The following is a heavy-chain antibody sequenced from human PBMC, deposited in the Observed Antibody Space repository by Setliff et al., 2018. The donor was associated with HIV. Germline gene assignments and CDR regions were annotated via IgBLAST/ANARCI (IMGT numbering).Heavy chain of an antibody. J-gene: IGHJ4*01. CDR2: VYNSGSA. V-gene: IGHV4-61*02. D-gene: IGHD3-3*01. CDR1: GGSINSGTYY. Sequence: TLSLTCTVSGGSINSGTYYWSWIRQPAGKGLEWIGRVYNSGSANYNPSLKSRVTISVDTSKNQFSLKLSSVTAADTAIYYCARGRDYTGSWFRPFYLDFWGHGNLVTVSS. CDR3: ARGRDYTGSWFRPFYLDF.